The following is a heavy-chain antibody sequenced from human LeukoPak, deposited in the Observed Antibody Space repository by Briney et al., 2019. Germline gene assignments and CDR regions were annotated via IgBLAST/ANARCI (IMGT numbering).Heavy chain of an antibody. Sequence: PSETLSLTCEVSNYPITSDYYWVWIRQPPGQGLEWIGQTFHSGIAHYNPSLKSRVTMSVDTSRSQFSVNLKSVTAADTAVYFYGRAGLGTDYNRFYYYMDVWGKGTTVTVSS. V-gene: IGHV4-38-2*01. D-gene: IGHD5-12*01. CDR1: NYPITSDYY. CDR2: TFHSGIA. J-gene: IGHJ6*03. CDR3: GRAGLGTDYNRFYYYMDV.